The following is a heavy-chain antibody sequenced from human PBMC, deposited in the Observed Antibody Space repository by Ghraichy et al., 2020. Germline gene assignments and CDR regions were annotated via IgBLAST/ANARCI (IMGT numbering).Heavy chain of an antibody. Sequence: SETLSLTCTVSGGSISSYYWSWIRQPPGKGLEWIGYIYYSGSTNYNPSLKSRVTISVDTSKNQFSLKLSSVTAADTAVYYCARGRYYYGMDVWGQGTTVTVSS. CDR1: GGSISSYY. J-gene: IGHJ6*02. CDR3: ARGRYYYGMDV. V-gene: IGHV4-59*01. CDR2: IYYSGST.